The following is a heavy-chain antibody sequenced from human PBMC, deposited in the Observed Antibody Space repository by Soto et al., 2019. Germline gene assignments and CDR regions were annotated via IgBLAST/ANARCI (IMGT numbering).Heavy chain of an antibody. D-gene: IGHD3-9*01. CDR1: GFTFSSYA. Sequence: HPGGSLRLSCAASGFTFSSYAMSWVRQAPGKGLEWVSAISGSGGSTYYADSVKGRFTISRDNSKNTLYLQMNSLRAEDTAVYYCANPYYDILTGYRGTFDYWGQGTLVTVSS. V-gene: IGHV3-23*01. CDR3: ANPYYDILTGYRGTFDY. J-gene: IGHJ4*02. CDR2: ISGSGGST.